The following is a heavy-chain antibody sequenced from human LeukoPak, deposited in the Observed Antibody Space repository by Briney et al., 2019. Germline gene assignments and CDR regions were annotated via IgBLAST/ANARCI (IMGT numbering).Heavy chain of an antibody. V-gene: IGHV3-53*01. CDR2: IYSGGST. CDR1: GLTVSSNY. Sequence: GGSLRLSCAASGLTVSSNYMSWVRQAPGKGLEWVSVIYSGGSTYYADSVKGRFTISRDNSKNTLYLQMNSLRAEDTAVYYCARGASGYTDAFDIWGQGTMVTVSS. CDR3: ARGASGYTDAFDI. J-gene: IGHJ3*02. D-gene: IGHD5-12*01.